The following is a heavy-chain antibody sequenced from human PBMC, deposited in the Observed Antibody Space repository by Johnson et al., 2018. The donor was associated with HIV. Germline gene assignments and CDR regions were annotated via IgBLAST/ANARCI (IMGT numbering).Heavy chain of an antibody. CDR3: AKEEEDAFDI. V-gene: IGHV3-23*04. CDR1: GFTFSSHA. J-gene: IGHJ3*02. CDR2: IRNSGGTT. Sequence: MQLVESGGGVVRPGGSLRLSCAASGFTFSSHAMSWVRQAPGKGLEWVSDIRNSGGTTFYADSVKGRFTISRDNSKNTLYLQMNSLRAEDTAVYYCAKEEEDAFDIWGQGTMVTVSS.